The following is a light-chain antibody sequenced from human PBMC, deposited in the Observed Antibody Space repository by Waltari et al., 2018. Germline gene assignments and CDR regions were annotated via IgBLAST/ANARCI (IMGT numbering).Light chain of an antibody. J-gene: IGKJ4*01. CDR1: QFVSSH. Sequence: EVVMTQSPVTLSVSPGERATLSCRASQFVSSHLAWYQQKPGQAPRLLIYGATTRATGIPARFSGSGSGTEFTLTINSLQSEDFAVYFCQQYNDWPPLTFGGGTKVEIK. CDR2: GAT. V-gene: IGKV3-15*01. CDR3: QQYNDWPPLT.